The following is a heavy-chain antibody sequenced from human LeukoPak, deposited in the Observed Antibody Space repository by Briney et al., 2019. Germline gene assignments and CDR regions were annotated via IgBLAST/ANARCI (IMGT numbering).Heavy chain of an antibody. CDR2: INPNSGDT. V-gene: IGHV1-2*06. CDR3: ASGCTNGVCWGIDP. Sequence: GASVKVSCKASGYTFTAYYMHWVRQAPGQGLEWMGRINPNSGDTNYAQKFQGRVTITRDTSISTAYMELSRLRSDDTAVYYCASGCTNGVCWGIDPWGQGTLVTVSS. J-gene: IGHJ5*02. CDR1: GYTFTAYY. D-gene: IGHD2-8*01.